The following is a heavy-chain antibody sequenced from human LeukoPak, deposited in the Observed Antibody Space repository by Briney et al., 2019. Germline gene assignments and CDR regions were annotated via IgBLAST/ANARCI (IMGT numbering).Heavy chain of an antibody. D-gene: IGHD3-22*01. CDR3: AKGRYYDSGGYTPDY. CDR1: GFTFSSYW. J-gene: IGHJ4*02. V-gene: IGHV3-74*01. Sequence: GGSLRLSCAASGFTFSSYWMHWVRHAPGKGLVWVSRINRDGSSTIYADSVKGRFTISRDNAKNTLYLQVNRLRVEDTAVYYCAKGRYYDSGGYTPDYWGQGTLVTVSS. CDR2: INRDGSST.